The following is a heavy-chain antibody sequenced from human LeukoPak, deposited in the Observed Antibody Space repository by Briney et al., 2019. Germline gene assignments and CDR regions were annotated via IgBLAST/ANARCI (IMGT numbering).Heavy chain of an antibody. D-gene: IGHD7-27*01. CDR1: GGSVGDYY. CDR2: IYYTGT. J-gene: IGHJ4*02. V-gene: IGHV4-59*02. CDR3: ASRKLGNDY. Sequence: SETLSLTCTVSGGSVGDYYWSWIRQSPGKGLEWIGYIYYTGTSYNPSLKSRVTISADTSKNQFSLNLSSVTAADTAVYYCASRKLGNDYWGQGTLVTVSS.